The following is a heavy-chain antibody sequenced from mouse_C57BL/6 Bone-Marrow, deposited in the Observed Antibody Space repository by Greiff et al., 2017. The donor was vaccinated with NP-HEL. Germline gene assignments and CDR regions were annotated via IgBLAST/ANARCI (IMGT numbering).Heavy chain of an antibody. CDR1: GYTFTSYW. J-gene: IGHJ4*01. V-gene: IGHV1-64*01. D-gene: IGHD1-1*01. CDR3: ASFSTVVALYYYAMDY. CDR2: IHPNSGST. Sequence: QVQLQQPGAELVKPGASVKLSCKASGYTFTSYWMHWVKQRPGQGLEWIGMIHPNSGSTNYNEKFKSKATLTVDKSSSTAYMQLSSLTSEDAAVDYCASFSTVVALYYYAMDYWGQGTSVTVSS.